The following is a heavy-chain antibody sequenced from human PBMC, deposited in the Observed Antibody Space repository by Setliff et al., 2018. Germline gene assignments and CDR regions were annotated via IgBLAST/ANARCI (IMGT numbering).Heavy chain of an antibody. CDR3: AKEVPYDNGFIYLDY. CDR2: ISTSSGTR. V-gene: IGHV3-48*01. Sequence: PGESLKISCVVSGFSFSNYGMTWVRQAPGKGLEWISYISTSSGTRYYADSVKGRFTISRDNANQSLYLQMNSLRAEDTAVYYCAKEVPYDNGFIYLDYWGLGTLVTVSS. J-gene: IGHJ4*02. CDR1: GFSFSNYG. D-gene: IGHD3-22*01.